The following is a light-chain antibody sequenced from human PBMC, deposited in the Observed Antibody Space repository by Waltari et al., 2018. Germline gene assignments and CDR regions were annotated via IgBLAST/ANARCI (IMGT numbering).Light chain of an antibody. CDR2: QAT. J-gene: IGLJ2*01. V-gene: IGLV3-1*01. CDR1: KLGDTY. Sequence: SFDLTQPPSVSVSPGQTARITCSGDKLGDTYASWYQQRPGQAPVLVIYQATKRPSGIPERCAGSNAGNTATLTISGTQAMDEADYYCQAWDTRTAVFGGGTQLTVL. CDR3: QAWDTRTAV.